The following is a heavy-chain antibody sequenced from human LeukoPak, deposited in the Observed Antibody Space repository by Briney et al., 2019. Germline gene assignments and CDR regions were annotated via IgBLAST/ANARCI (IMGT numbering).Heavy chain of an antibody. CDR3: ARGGLRGDY. CDR1: GFTFSSYS. J-gene: IGHJ4*02. Sequence: GGSLRLSCAASGFTFSSYSMNWVRQAPGRGLEWVSYISSSSGTIYYADSVKGRFTISRDNAENSLYLQMSSLRAEDTAVYYCARGGLRGDYWGQGTLVTVSS. D-gene: IGHD4-17*01. V-gene: IGHV3-48*01. CDR2: ISSSSGTI.